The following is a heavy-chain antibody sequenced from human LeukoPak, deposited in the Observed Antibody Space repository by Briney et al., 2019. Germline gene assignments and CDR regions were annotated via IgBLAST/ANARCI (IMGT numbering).Heavy chain of an antibody. J-gene: IGHJ5*02. D-gene: IGHD3-10*01. CDR2: INHSGST. V-gene: IGHV4-34*01. CDR1: GGSFSGYY. Sequence: PSETLSLTCAVYGGSFSGYYWSWIRQPPGKGLEWIGEINHSGSTNYNPSLKSRVTISVDTSKNQFSLKLSSVTAADTAVYYCARARMVRGVIITRGNWFDPWGQGTLVTVSS. CDR3: ARARMVRGVIITRGNWFDP.